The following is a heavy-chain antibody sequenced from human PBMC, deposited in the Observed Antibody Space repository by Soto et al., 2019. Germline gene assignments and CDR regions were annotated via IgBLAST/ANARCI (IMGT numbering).Heavy chain of an antibody. J-gene: IGHJ4*02. CDR1: GYTFTSYD. D-gene: IGHD1-1*01. V-gene: IGHV1-8*01. CDR2: MNPNSGNT. Sequence: ASVKVSCKASGYTFTSYDINWVRQATGQGLEWMGWMNPNSGNTGHAQKFQGRVTMTRDTSISTAYMELSSLRSEDTAVYYCATSRGTGTTSFDYWGQGTLVTVSS. CDR3: ATSRGTGTTSFDY.